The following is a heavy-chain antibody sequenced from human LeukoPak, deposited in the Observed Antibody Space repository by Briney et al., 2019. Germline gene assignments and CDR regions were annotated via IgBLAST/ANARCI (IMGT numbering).Heavy chain of an antibody. V-gene: IGHV1-2*02. CDR2: INPNSGGT. J-gene: IGHJ2*01. D-gene: IGHD3-3*01. Sequence: GASVKVSCKASGYTFTGYYMHWVRQAPGQGLEWMGWINPNSGGTNYAQKFQGRVTMTRDTSISTAYMELSRLRSDDTAVYYCAKAIFGVVNPYFDYWGRGTLVTVSS. CDR1: GYTFTGYY. CDR3: AKAIFGVVNPYFDY.